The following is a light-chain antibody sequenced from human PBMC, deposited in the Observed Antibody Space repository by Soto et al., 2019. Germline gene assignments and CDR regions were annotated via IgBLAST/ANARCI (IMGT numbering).Light chain of an antibody. Sequence: DIQMTQSPSTLSASVGGRVTITCRASQSVGTWVAWYQQKPGKAPKLLIYGASNLESGVPSRFSGSGSGTEFTLTITTLQPDDFATYFCQLYNRNTWSFGPGTKVE. V-gene: IGKV1-5*01. J-gene: IGKJ1*01. CDR2: GAS. CDR1: QSVGTW. CDR3: QLYNRNTWS.